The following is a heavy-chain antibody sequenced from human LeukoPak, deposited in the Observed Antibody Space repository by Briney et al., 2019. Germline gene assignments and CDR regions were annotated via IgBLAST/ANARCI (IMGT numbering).Heavy chain of an antibody. CDR2: KFFSGST. Sequence: KPSETLSLTCTVSGDSISSHDYYWGWIRQPPGKGLEWIGSKFFSGSTYNNPSLKSRVTISLDTSKNQFSLKVNSVTAADTAVYYCARHVVDLEAFDIWGQGTVVTVSS. CDR3: ARHVVDLEAFDI. J-gene: IGHJ3*02. CDR1: GDSISSHDYY. V-gene: IGHV4-39*01. D-gene: IGHD3-3*01.